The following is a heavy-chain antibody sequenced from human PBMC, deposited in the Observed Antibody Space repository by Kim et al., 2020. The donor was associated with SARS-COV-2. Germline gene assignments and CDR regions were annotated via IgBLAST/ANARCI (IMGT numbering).Heavy chain of an antibody. CDR2: ISSDNYNT. D-gene: IGHD5-12*01. CDR1: GYRFKRYD. CDR3: ARDVDSGYDFVLAY. V-gene: IGHV1-18*01. Sequence: ASVKVSCKASGYRFKRYDISWVRQAPGRGLEWIGWISSDNYNTNYTQKLQGRVAMTIDTSTTTAYMELRSLRSDDTAVYYCARDVDSGYDFVLAYWGRGTLVTDSS. J-gene: IGHJ4*03.